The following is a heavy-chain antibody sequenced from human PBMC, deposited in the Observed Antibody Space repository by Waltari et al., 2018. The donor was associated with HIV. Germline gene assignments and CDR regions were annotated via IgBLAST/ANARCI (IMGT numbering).Heavy chain of an antibody. V-gene: IGHV3-15*01. D-gene: IGHD6-19*01. CDR2: IKSKTDGGTT. J-gene: IGHJ4*02. Sequence: EVQLVESGGGLVKPGGSLRLSCAASGLNFRNARISWVRQAPGKGLEWVGRIKSKTDGGTTDYAAPVKGRFTISRDDSKNTLYLQMNSLKTEDTAVYYCTTVSRYSSYYWGQGTLVTVSS. CDR1: GLNFRNAR. CDR3: TTVSRYSSYY.